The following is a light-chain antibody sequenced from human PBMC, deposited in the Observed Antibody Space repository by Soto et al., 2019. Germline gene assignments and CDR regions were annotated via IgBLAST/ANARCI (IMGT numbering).Light chain of an antibody. CDR1: QSVSSSY. J-gene: IGKJ2*01. CDR3: QQYGSSPLYT. CDR2: GAS. Sequence: EIVLTQSPGTLSLSPGERATLSCRASQSVSSSYLAWYQRQPGQAPRLLIYGASSRATDIPDRFSGSGSGTDFTLTISRLEPEDFAVYYCQQYGSSPLYTFGQGTKLEIK. V-gene: IGKV3-20*01.